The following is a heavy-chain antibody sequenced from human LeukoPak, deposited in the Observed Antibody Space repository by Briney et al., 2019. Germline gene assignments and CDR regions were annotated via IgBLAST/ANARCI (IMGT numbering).Heavy chain of an antibody. D-gene: IGHD3-9*01. Sequence: ASVKVSCKASGYTFTSYGISWVRQAPGQGLEWMGWISAYNGNTNYAQKLQGRVTMTTDTSTSTAYMELRSLRSDDTAVYYCARELLRYFDWLPPYYYYGMDVWGQGTTVTVS. J-gene: IGHJ6*02. V-gene: IGHV1-18*01. CDR2: ISAYNGNT. CDR1: GYTFTSYG. CDR3: ARELLRYFDWLPPYYYYGMDV.